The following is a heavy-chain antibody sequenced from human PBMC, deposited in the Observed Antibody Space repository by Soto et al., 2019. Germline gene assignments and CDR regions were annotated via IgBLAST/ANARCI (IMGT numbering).Heavy chain of an antibody. D-gene: IGHD6-19*01. J-gene: IGHJ4*02. V-gene: IGHV3-21*01. Sequence: GGSLRLSCAASGFTFSNYSMNWVRQAPGKGLEWVSSITSSSFIYNADSVKGRFTISRDNAKNSLYLQMNSLRAGDTAVYYCARGAYSSGWSLFDFWGQGTLVTVSS. CDR2: ITSSSFI. CDR3: ARGAYSSGWSLFDF. CDR1: GFTFSNYS.